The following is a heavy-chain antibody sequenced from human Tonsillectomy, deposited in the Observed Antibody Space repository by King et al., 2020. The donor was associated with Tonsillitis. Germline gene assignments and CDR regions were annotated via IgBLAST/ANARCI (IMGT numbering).Heavy chain of an antibody. J-gene: IGHJ6*02. V-gene: IGHV3-11*06. CDR3: AIARPGYYSGMDV. CDR1: GFTFSDYY. D-gene: IGHD6-6*01. Sequence: VQLVESGGALVKPGGSLRLSCAASGFTFSDYYMTWIRQAPGKGMEWISCISTSSTYTYYADSVKGRFTISRDNANNSLFLQMNSLRAEDTAVYYCAIARPGYYSGMDVWGPGTTVTVSS. CDR2: ISTSSTYT.